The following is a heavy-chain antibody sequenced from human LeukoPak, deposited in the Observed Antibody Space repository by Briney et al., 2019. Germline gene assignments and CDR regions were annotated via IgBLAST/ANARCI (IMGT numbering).Heavy chain of an antibody. CDR1: GFIFSSYW. CDR2: INSEGSST. Sequence: GGSLRLSCAASGFIFSSYWMHWVRQAPGKGLVWVSRINSEGSSTSYADSVKGRFTISRDNAKNTLYLQMNSLRAEGTAVYYCARRVVVPAAPYYFDYWGQGTLVTVSS. D-gene: IGHD2-2*01. CDR3: ARRVVVPAAPYYFDY. J-gene: IGHJ4*02. V-gene: IGHV3-74*01.